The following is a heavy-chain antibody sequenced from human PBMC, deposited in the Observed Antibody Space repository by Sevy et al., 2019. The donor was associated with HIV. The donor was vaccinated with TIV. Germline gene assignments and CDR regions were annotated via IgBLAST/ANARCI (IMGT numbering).Heavy chain of an antibody. J-gene: IGHJ4*02. CDR2: ISYDGSNK. CDR1: EFTFSSYG. V-gene: IGHV3-30*18. CDR3: AKDLTYYDSSGSITSILDY. D-gene: IGHD3-22*01. Sequence: GGSLRLSCAASEFTFSSYGMHWVRQAPGKGLEWVAVISYDGSNKYYADSVKGRFTISRDNSKNTLYLQMNSLRAEDTAVYYCAKDLTYYDSSGSITSILDYWGQGTLVTVSS.